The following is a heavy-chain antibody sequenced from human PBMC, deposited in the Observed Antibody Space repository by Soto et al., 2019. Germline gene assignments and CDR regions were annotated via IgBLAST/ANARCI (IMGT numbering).Heavy chain of an antibody. J-gene: IGHJ3*02. V-gene: IGHV3-11*06. D-gene: IGHD3-22*01. CDR2: ISSSSSYT. Sequence: GGSLRLSCAASGFTFSDYYMSWIRQAPGKGLEWVSYISSSSSYTNYADSVKGRFTISRDNAKNSLYLQMNSLRAEDTAVYYCARGVNYYDSSGYRDDAFDIWGQGTMVTVSS. CDR1: GFTFSDYY. CDR3: ARGVNYYDSSGYRDDAFDI.